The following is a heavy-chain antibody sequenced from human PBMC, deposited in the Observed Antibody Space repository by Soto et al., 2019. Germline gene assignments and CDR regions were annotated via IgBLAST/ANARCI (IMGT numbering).Heavy chain of an antibody. J-gene: IGHJ4*02. V-gene: IGHV3-30*18. Sequence: GGSLRLSCAASGFTFSSYGMHWVRQAPGKGLEWVAVISYDGSNKYYADSVKGRFTISRDNSKNTLYLQMNSLRAEDTAVYYCAKDLELRYDSSGYPDYWGQGTLVTVPQ. CDR3: AKDLELRYDSSGYPDY. D-gene: IGHD3-22*01. CDR2: ISYDGSNK. CDR1: GFTFSSYG.